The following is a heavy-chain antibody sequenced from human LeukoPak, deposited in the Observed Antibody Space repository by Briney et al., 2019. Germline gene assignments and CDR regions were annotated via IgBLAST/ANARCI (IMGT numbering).Heavy chain of an antibody. Sequence: PSETLSLTCTVSGGSISSSSYYWSWIRQPPGKGLEWIGEINHSGSTNYNPSLKSRVTISVDTSKNQFSLKLSSVTAADTAVYYCARGQSCCSGGSCYDCWFDPWGQGTLVTVSS. V-gene: IGHV4-39*07. D-gene: IGHD2-15*01. CDR1: GGSISSSSYY. J-gene: IGHJ5*02. CDR3: ARGQSCCSGGSCYDCWFDP. CDR2: INHSGST.